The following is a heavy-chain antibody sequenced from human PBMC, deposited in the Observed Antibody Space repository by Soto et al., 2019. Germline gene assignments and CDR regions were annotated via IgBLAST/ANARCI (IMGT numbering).Heavy chain of an antibody. CDR1: CAYVTTYY. Sequence: KAFETLSLTCNFSCAYVTTYYWSWIRQPPGKGLEWIGYISNSGNTNYNPSLKSRVTISLDTSKNHFSLKMRSVTAADTAVYYCARRGSTWYSWFDPWGQGTLVTVS. CDR2: ISNSGNT. D-gene: IGHD6-13*01. CDR3: ARRGSTWYSWFDP. J-gene: IGHJ5*02. V-gene: IGHV4-59*02.